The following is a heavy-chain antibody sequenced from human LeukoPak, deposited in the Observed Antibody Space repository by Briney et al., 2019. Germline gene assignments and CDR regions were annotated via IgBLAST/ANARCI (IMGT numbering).Heavy chain of an antibody. Sequence: TASETLSLTCAVSGYSISSGYYWGWIRQPPGKGLEWIGSIYHSGSTYYNPSLKSRVTISVDTSKNQFSLKLSSVTAADTAVYYCARGRKWELLNWGQGTVVTVSS. D-gene: IGHD1-26*01. CDR3: ARGRKWELLN. CDR1: GYSISSGYY. J-gene: IGHJ4*02. CDR2: IYHSGST. V-gene: IGHV4-38-2*01.